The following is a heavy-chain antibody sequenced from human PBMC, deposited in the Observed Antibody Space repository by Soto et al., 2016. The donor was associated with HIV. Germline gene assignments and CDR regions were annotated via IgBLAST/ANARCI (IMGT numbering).Heavy chain of an antibody. V-gene: IGHV1-18*01. CDR2: ISASNGNT. CDR1: GYTFASYG. Sequence: QVQLVQSGAEVKKPGASVKVSCKTSGYTFASYGISWVRQAPGQGLEWMGWISASNGNTNYAQTLQGRLTMTTDTSTNTAYMELRSLRSDDTAVYFCARDSSPYGTDYWGQGTLVTVSS. D-gene: IGHD4-17*01. CDR3: ARDSSPYGTDY. J-gene: IGHJ4*02.